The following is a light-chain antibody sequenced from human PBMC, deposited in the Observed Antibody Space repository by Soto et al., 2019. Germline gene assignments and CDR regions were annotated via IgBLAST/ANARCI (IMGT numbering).Light chain of an antibody. CDR1: QSISSF. CDR2: AAS. J-gene: IGKJ3*01. V-gene: IGKV1-39*01. Sequence: DIQMTQSPSSLSASVGDRVTITCRASQSISSFLSWYQQKPGKVPNLLIYAASILQSGVPSRFSGSGSGTDFTLTSSSLQPEDFATYYCQQSYRTPFTFGPGTKVDIK. CDR3: QQSYRTPFT.